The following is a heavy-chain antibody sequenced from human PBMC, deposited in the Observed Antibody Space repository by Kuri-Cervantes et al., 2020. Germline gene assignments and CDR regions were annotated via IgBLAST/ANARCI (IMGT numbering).Heavy chain of an antibody. Sequence: SETLSLTCTVSGGSVSSGSYYWSWIRQPPGKGLEWIGYIYYSGSTNYNPSLESRVTISVDTSKNQFSLKLSSVTAADTAVYYCARTGTGGSIEYYFDYWGQGTLVTVSS. D-gene: IGHD7-27*01. CDR1: GGSVSSGSYY. V-gene: IGHV4-61*01. CDR2: IYYSGST. CDR3: ARTGTGGSIEYYFDY. J-gene: IGHJ4*02.